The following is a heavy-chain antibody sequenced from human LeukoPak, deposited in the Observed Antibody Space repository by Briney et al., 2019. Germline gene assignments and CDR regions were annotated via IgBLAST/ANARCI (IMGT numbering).Heavy chain of an antibody. CDR3: VKDLSYESSGHVLED. J-gene: IGHJ4*02. D-gene: IGHD3-22*01. Sequence: GGSLRLSCAASGFTFDDYTLQWVRQAPGKTLEWVSLINWHGTTYYADSVKDRFTISRDNNKNSLFLQMDTLRTEDTAFYYCVKDLSYESSGHVLEDWGQGTLVTVSS. V-gene: IGHV3-43*01. CDR1: GFTFDDYT. CDR2: INWHGTT.